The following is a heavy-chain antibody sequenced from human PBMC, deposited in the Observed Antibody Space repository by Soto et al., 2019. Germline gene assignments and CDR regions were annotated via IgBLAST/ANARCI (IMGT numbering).Heavy chain of an antibody. V-gene: IGHV3-23*01. Sequence: VVSLRLSCAASGFTFSSYAMSWVRQAPGKGLEWVSAISGSGGSTYYADSVKGRFTISRDNSKNTLYLQMNSLRAEDTAVYYCAKGIAVAMYTWFDPWGQGNLVTV. D-gene: IGHD6-19*01. CDR1: GFTFSSYA. CDR2: ISGSGGST. CDR3: AKGIAVAMYTWFDP. J-gene: IGHJ5*02.